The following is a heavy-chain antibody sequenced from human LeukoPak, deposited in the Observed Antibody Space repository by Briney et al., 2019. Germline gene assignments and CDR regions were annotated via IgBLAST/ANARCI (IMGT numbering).Heavy chain of an antibody. CDR1: GGTFSSYA. CDR2: IIPILGIA. V-gene: IGHV1-69*04. CDR3: ARDCSSTSCHQSSDYGWFDP. D-gene: IGHD2-2*01. Sequence: SVKVSCKASGGTFSSYAISWVRQAPGQGLEWMGRIIPILGIANYAQKFQGRVTITADKSTSTAYMELSSLRSEDTAVYYCARDCSSTSCHQSSDYGWFDPWGQGTLVTVSS. J-gene: IGHJ5*02.